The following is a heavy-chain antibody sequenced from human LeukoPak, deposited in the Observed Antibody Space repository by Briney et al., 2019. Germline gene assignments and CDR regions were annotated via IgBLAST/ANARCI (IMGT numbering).Heavy chain of an antibody. J-gene: IGHJ4*02. CDR1: GFTFSGYN. Sequence: GGSLRLSCEASGFTFSGYNMNWVRQAPGKGLEWVSYISSSGSTVHYADSVKGRFTISRDNAKNSLFLQMNSLRDEDTAVYSCARGFYASGIKLDYWGQGTLVTVSS. CDR2: ISSSGSTV. V-gene: IGHV3-48*02. D-gene: IGHD3-10*01. CDR3: ARGFYASGIKLDY.